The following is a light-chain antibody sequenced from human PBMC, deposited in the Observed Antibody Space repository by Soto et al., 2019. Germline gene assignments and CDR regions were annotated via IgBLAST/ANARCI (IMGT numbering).Light chain of an antibody. V-gene: IGLV2-18*01. CDR3: SLYTSENAYV. CDR2: EVS. J-gene: IGLJ1*01. Sequence: ALTQPPSVSGSPGQSVSISSTGTSTDFVGYNAVSWYRQPPVTAPKLMIYEVSKRPSGVPDRFSGSKSGNTASLTISGLQAADEADYYCSLYTSENAYVFGTGTKVTVL. CDR1: STDFVGYNA.